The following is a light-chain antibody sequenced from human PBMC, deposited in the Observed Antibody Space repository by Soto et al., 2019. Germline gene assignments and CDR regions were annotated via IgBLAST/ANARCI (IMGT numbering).Light chain of an antibody. Sequence: EIVMTQSPATLSVSPGERATLSCRASQSVSTNLAWYLQKPGQAPRLLIYGASTRATGISARFSGSGSGTEFTLTISSLQSEDFAVYYCQQYHNWPITFGQGTRLEIK. J-gene: IGKJ5*01. V-gene: IGKV3-15*01. CDR3: QQYHNWPIT. CDR1: QSVSTN. CDR2: GAS.